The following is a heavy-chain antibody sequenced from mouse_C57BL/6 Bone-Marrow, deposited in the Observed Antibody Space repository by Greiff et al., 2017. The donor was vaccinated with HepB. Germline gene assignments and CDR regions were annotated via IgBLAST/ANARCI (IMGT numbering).Heavy chain of an antibody. V-gene: IGHV1-59*01. CDR1: GYTFTSYW. CDR2: IDPSDSYT. J-gene: IGHJ2*01. CDR3: ARNGYYY. Sequence: QVQLQQPGAELVRPGPSVKLSCKASGYTFTSYWMHWVKQRPGQGLEWIGVIDPSDSYTNYNQKFKGKATLTVDTSSSTAYMQLSSLTSEDSAVYYCARNGYYYWGQGTTLTVSS. D-gene: IGHD2-3*01.